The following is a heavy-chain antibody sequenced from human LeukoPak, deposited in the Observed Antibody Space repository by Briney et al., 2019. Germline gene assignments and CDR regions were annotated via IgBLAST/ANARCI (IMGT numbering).Heavy chain of an antibody. D-gene: IGHD6-13*01. Sequence: GSSVKVSCKASGGTFSNFAISWVRQAPGQGVEGLGGLDPEGGGLIYAQNFQGRVIMTEDTSTDTAYLELSSLKSEDTGVYYCATVFQQRGYYYMDVWGKGTTVTVSS. CDR1: GGTFSNFA. CDR3: ATVFQQRGYYYMDV. V-gene: IGHV1-24*01. J-gene: IGHJ6*03. CDR2: LDPEGGGL.